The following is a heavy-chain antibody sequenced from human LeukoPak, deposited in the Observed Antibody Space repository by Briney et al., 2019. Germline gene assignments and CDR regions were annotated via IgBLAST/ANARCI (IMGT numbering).Heavy chain of an antibody. J-gene: IGHJ3*01. Sequence: GGSLRLSCAVSGFTFRVAAMTWARQAPGKGLEWVSLISSSGNNAYYADSVKGRFTISRDNSKNTLSLQMNSLRVEDTTIYYCAKDIPISTWGLGTMVTVSS. CDR3: AKDIPIST. CDR1: GFTFRVAA. D-gene: IGHD2-2*02. V-gene: IGHV3-23*01. CDR2: ISSSGNNA.